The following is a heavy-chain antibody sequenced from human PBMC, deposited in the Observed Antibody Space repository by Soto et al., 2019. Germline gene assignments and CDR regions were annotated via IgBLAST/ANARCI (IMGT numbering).Heavy chain of an antibody. J-gene: IGHJ6*02. V-gene: IGHV3-11*04. CDR3: ARDLAYYYDSSAQGYYYGMDV. CDR1: GFPVSSNY. Sequence: GGSLRLSCAASGFPVSSNYMSWIRQAPGKGLEWVSYISSSGSTIYYADSVKGRFTISRDNAKNSLYLQMNSLRAEDTAVYYCARDLAYYYDSSAQGYYYGMDVWGQGTTVTVSS. D-gene: IGHD3-22*01. CDR2: ISSSGSTI.